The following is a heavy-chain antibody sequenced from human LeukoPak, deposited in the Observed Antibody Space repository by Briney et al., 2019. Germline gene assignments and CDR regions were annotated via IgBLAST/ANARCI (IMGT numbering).Heavy chain of an antibody. D-gene: IGHD2-2*02. CDR2: ISYDGSNK. J-gene: IGHJ6*03. Sequence: GGSLRLSCAASGFTFSSYAMHWVRQAPGKGLEWVAVISYDGSNKYYADSVKGRFTISRDNSKNTLYLQMNSLRAEDTAVYYCARGKLGYCSSTSCYKGSDYYYYMDVWGKGTTVTVSS. CDR3: ARGKLGYCSSTSCYKGSDYYYYMDV. V-gene: IGHV3-30-3*01. CDR1: GFTFSSYA.